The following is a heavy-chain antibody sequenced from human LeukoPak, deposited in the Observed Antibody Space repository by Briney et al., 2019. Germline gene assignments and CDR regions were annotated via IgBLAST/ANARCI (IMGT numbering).Heavy chain of an antibody. CDR1: GFTFSSYL. Sequence: GGSLRLSCAASGFTFSSYLMNWVRQAPGKGLEWVSSISSSSSYIYYADSVKGRFTISRDNAKNSLYLQMNSLRAEDTAVYYCARGLGIYSSGQGNLDYWGQGTLVTVSS. J-gene: IGHJ4*02. D-gene: IGHD5-18*01. V-gene: IGHV3-21*01. CDR2: ISSSSSYI. CDR3: ARGLGIYSSGQGNLDY.